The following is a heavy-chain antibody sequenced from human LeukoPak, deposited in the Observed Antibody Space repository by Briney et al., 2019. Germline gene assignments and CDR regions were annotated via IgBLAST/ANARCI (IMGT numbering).Heavy chain of an antibody. CDR2: INHSGST. Sequence: SETLSLTCAVYGGSFSGYYWSWIRQPPGKGLEWIGEINHSGSTNYNPSLKSRVTISVDTSKNQFSLKLSSVTAANTAVYYCARGRRGAAESNWGQGTLVTVSS. D-gene: IGHD6-13*01. CDR1: GGSFSGYY. V-gene: IGHV4-34*01. J-gene: IGHJ4*02. CDR3: ARGRRGAAESN.